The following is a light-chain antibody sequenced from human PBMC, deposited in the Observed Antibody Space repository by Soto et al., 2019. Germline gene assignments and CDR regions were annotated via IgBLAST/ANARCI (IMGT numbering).Light chain of an antibody. V-gene: IGKV1-5*03. CDR2: KAS. CDR1: QSINSW. J-gene: IGKJ4*01. Sequence: DIQMTQSPSTLSASVGDRVTITCRASQSINSWLAWYQQKPGKAPKLLIYKASSLQNGVSSRFSGSGSGTEFTLTIRGLQPDDFATYYCQQYHIFPLAFGGGTKVEIK. CDR3: QQYHIFPLA.